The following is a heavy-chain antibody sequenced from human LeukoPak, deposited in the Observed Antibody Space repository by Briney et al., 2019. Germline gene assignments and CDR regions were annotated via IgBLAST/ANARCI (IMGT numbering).Heavy chain of an antibody. V-gene: IGHV1-2*02. CDR3: XRXADCSSSSCRSFDY. CDR1: XYXXXXXX. J-gene: IGHJ4*02. D-gene: IGHD2-2*01. Sequence: ASVXVSCKASXYXXXXXXXXXVXXXPGXXXXXMXXXXXXXGLXXYAKKXXGRVTMTRDTSISTAYMELSRLRSDDTAVHYCXRXADCSSSSCRSFDYWGQGTLVTVSS. CDR2: XXXXXGLX.